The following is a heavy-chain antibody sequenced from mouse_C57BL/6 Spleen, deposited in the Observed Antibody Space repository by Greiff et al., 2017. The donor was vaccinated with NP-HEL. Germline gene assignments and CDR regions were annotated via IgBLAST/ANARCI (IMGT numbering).Heavy chain of an antibody. CDR1: GYTFTSYT. CDR3: AKTAQAPAWFAY. J-gene: IGHJ3*01. D-gene: IGHD3-2*02. CDR2: INPSSGYT. Sequence: QVQLKQSGAELARPGASVKMSCKASGYTFTSYTMHWVKQRPGQGLEWIGYINPSSGYTKYNQKFKDKATLTADKSSSTAYMQLSSLTSEDSAVYYCAKTAQAPAWFAYWGQGTLVTVSA. V-gene: IGHV1-4*01.